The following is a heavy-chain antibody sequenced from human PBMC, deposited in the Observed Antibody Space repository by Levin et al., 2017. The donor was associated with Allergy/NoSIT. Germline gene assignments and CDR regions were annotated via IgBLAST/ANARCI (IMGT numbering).Heavy chain of an antibody. V-gene: IGHV4-34*01. Sequence: SCTVYGGSFSGYYWSWIRQPPGKGLDWIGEINHSGGTDYNPSLKSRVTISVDTSKNQFSLKLTSVTAADTAVYYCALGSSGYYLDYWGQGALVTVSS. CDR3: ALGSSGYYLDY. J-gene: IGHJ4*02. D-gene: IGHD3-22*01. CDR1: GGSFSGYY. CDR2: INHSGGT.